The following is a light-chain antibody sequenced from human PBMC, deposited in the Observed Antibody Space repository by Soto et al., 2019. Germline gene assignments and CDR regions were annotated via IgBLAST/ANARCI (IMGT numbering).Light chain of an antibody. Sequence: DIQLTQSPSFLSASVGDRVTITCRASQGISSYLAWYQQKPGKAPKLLIYAASTLQSGVPSRFSGSGSGTEFTLTISSPQPEDFATYYCQQLNSHPYTFGQGTKLEIK. CDR1: QGISSY. V-gene: IGKV1-9*01. J-gene: IGKJ2*01. CDR2: AAS. CDR3: QQLNSHPYT.